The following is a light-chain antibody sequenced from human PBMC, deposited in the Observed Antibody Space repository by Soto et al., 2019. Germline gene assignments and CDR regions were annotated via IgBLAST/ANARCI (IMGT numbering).Light chain of an antibody. J-gene: IGKJ4*01. CDR1: QSVRSN. CDR3: QQYNDWPLS. CDR2: DAS. Sequence: EIVLTQSPATLSVSPGERATLSCRASQSVRSNLAWYQQKPGRAPRLLIYDASTRATGIPARFGAGGSGTEFTLIIISLQSEDFAVYYCQQYNDWPLSFGGGTKVEIK. V-gene: IGKV3-15*01.